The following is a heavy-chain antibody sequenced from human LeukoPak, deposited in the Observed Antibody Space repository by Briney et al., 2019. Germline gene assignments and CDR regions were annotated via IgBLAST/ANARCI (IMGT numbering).Heavy chain of an antibody. CDR3: ARVVSIPSAMVHYYYFDY. CDR2: IYYSGST. Sequence: PSETLSLTCTVSGGSISSSSYYWGWIRQPPGKGLEWIGSIYYSGSTYYNPSLKSRVTISVGTSKNQFSLKLSSVTAADTAVYYCARVVSIPSAMVHYYYFDYWGQGTLVTVSS. CDR1: GGSISSSSYY. V-gene: IGHV4-39*07. D-gene: IGHD5-18*01. J-gene: IGHJ4*02.